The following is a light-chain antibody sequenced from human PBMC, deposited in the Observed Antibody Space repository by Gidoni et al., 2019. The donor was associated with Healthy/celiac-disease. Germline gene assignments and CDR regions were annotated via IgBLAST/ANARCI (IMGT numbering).Light chain of an antibody. J-gene: IGKJ4*01. CDR2: AAS. V-gene: IGKV1-39*01. CDR3: RQSYSTPG. Sequence: DSQMTQSPSSLSASVGDRVTITCRASQSISSYLYWYQQKPGKAPKLHLYAASSFQSGVPSRVSGSGSGTDFTLSSSSLQPVDFATYYCRQSYSTPGFGGGTKVEIK. CDR1: QSISSY.